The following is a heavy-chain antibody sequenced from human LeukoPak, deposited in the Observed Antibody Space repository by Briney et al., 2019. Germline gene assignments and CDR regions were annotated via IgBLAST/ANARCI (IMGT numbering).Heavy chain of an antibody. CDR2: ISRSGSTK. D-gene: IGHD1-26*01. Sequence: KPGGSLRLSCAASGFTFSDYNTRWIRQAPGKGLEWVSSISRSGSTKYYADSVKGRFTISRDNAKNSLFLQMNSLRAEDTAVYYCAKGWEEYSWGQGTLVTVSS. J-gene: IGHJ4*02. V-gene: IGHV3-11*01. CDR3: AKGWEEYS. CDR1: GFTFSDYN.